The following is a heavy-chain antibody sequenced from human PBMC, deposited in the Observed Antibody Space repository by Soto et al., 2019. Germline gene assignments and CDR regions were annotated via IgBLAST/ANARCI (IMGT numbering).Heavy chain of an antibody. J-gene: IGHJ4*02. Sequence: SETRSLTCTVSGGSISSSSYYWGWIRQPPGKGLEWIGSIYYSGSTYYNPSLKSRVTISVDTSKNQFSLKLSSVTAADTAVYYCARHDYYGSGSYCDYWGQGTLVTVSS. V-gene: IGHV4-39*01. D-gene: IGHD3-10*01. CDR2: IYYSGST. CDR3: ARHDYYGSGSYCDY. CDR1: GGSISSSSYY.